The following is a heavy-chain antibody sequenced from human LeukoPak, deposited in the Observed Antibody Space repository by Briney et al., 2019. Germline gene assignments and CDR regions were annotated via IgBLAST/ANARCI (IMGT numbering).Heavy chain of an antibody. CDR2: INPDNGDT. Sequence: ASVKVSCKTSGYSVTSQDMHWVRQAPGQSLEWMGCINPDNGDTQYSQEFQGRVTITRDTSATTAYMELSSLRSDDMAVYYCTLYNYWGQGTLVTVSS. D-gene: IGHD2-2*02. CDR1: GYSVTSQD. CDR3: TLYNY. V-gene: IGHV1-3*03. J-gene: IGHJ4*02.